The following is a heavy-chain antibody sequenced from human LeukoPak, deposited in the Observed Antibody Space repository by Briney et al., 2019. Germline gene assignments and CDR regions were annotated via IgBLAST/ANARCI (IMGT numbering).Heavy chain of an antibody. J-gene: IGHJ4*02. Sequence: ASVKVSCKASGYTFTSYGISWVRPAPGQGLEWMGWISAYNGNTNYAQKLQGRVTMTTDTSTSTAYMELRSLRSDDTAVYYCARDLKYYDFWSGYYKYYFDYWGQGTLVTVSS. CDR2: ISAYNGNT. CDR3: ARDLKYYDFWSGYYKYYFDY. V-gene: IGHV1-18*01. CDR1: GYTFTSYG. D-gene: IGHD3-3*01.